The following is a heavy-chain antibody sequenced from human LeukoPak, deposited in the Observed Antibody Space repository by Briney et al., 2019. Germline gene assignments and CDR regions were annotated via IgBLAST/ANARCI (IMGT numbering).Heavy chain of an antibody. J-gene: IGHJ4*02. D-gene: IGHD3-22*01. V-gene: IGHV3-21*01. CDR1: GFTFSSYS. CDR3: AREWLLLDY. Sequence: GGSLRLSCAASGFTFSSYSMKWVRQAPGKGLEWVSSISSSSSYIYYADSVKGRLTISRDNAKNSLYLQMNSLRAEDTAVYYCAREWLLLDYWGQGTLVTVSS. CDR2: ISSSSSYI.